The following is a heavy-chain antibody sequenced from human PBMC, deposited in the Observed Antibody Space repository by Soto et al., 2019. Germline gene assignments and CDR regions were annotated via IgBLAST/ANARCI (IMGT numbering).Heavy chain of an antibody. Sequence: WGSLRLSCAASGFTVSDHYMDWVRQAPGKGLECASFISSSSSSIHYADSVQGRYTISRDDAKNSLFLQIGSLTVEDTAVYYCAKGAGSGAWLIDYWGQGTLVTVSS. V-gene: IGHV3-11*06. CDR2: ISSSSSSI. CDR1: GFTVSDHY. D-gene: IGHD3-9*01. J-gene: IGHJ4*02. CDR3: AKGAGSGAWLIDY.